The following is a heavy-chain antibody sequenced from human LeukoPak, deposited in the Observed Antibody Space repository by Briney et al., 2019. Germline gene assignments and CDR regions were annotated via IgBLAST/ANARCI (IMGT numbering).Heavy chain of an antibody. V-gene: IGHV3-48*01. J-gene: IGHJ4*02. D-gene: IGHD5-12*01. Sequence: GGSLRLSCAASGFTFSSYSMKWVRQAPGKGLEWVSYINSSSSTIYYADSVKGRFTISRDNAKNSLYLQMNSLRAEDTAVYYCARRGYGTTNWGQGTLVTVSS. CDR2: INSSSSTI. CDR3: ARRGYGTTN. CDR1: GFTFSSYS.